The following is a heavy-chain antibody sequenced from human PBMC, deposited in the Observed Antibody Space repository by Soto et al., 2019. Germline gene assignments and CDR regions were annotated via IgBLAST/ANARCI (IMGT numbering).Heavy chain of an antibody. V-gene: IGHV3-23*01. D-gene: IGHD2-21*02. CDR1: GFTFSNYG. CDR3: AKGGADGYDDCTRAY. CDR2: INPRGIDT. J-gene: IGHJ4*02. Sequence: EEQVLESGGGSAQPGGSLRLSCAASGFTFSNYGMTWVRQAPGKGLEWVSSINPRGIDTKYADSVKGRFTIARDNSKNMMYLQMNNLRAEDTAVYYCAKGGADGYDDCTRAYWGQGTLVTVSS.